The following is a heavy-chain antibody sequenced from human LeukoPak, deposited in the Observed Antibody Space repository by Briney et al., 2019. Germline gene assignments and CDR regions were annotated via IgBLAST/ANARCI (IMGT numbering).Heavy chain of an antibody. D-gene: IGHD5-24*01. CDR2: ISGSGGST. CDR3: AKSITRDGYNYGADY. J-gene: IGHJ4*02. Sequence: PGGSLRLSCAASGFTFSSYSMNWVRQAPGKGLEWVSAISGSGGSTYYADSVEGRFTISRDNSKNTLYLQMNSLRAEDTAVYYCAKSITRDGYNYGADYWGQGTLVTVPS. V-gene: IGHV3-23*01. CDR1: GFTFSSYS.